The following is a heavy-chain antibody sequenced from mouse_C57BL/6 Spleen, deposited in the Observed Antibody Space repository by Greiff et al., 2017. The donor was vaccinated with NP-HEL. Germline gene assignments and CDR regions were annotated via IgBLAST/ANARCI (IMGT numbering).Heavy chain of an antibody. V-gene: IGHV1-82*01. CDR1: GYAFSSSW. D-gene: IGHD6-1*01. J-gene: IGHJ1*03. CDR2: IYPGDGDT. Sequence: VQLVESGPELVKPGASVKISCKASGYAFSSSWMNWVKQRPGKGLEWIGRIYPGDGDTNYNGKFKGKATLTADKSSSTAYMQLSSLTSEDSAVYFCARSASGWYFDVWGTGTTVTVSS. CDR3: ARSASGWYFDV.